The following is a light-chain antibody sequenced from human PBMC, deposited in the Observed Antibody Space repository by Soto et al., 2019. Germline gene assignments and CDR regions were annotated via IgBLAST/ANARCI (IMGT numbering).Light chain of an antibody. J-gene: IGLJ3*02. CDR3: SSYTLRNTLVL. CDR1: SSDVGGYNF. Sequence: QSALTQPASVSGSPGQSITISCTGTSSDVGGYNFVSWYQQHPGKAPRLIIYEVSSRPSGVSYRFSGSKSGNTASLTISGRQADDEADYYCSSYTLRNTLVLFGGGTKVTVL. V-gene: IGLV2-14*01. CDR2: EVS.